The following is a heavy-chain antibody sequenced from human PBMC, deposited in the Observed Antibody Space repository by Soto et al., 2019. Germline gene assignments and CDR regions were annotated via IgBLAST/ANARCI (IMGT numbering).Heavy chain of an antibody. J-gene: IGHJ4*02. CDR3: ARDSSGRHDY. CDR2: IYQSGTT. CDR1: GGSVRSGSYY. D-gene: IGHD3-22*01. Sequence: PSATLSLTCIVSGGSVRSGSYYWTWNRQPPGKGLEWIGYIYQSGTTNYNASLKSRVTISIDTSKNQFFLKLNSVTAADTAVYYCARDSSGRHDYWGQGTLVTVSS. V-gene: IGHV4-61*01.